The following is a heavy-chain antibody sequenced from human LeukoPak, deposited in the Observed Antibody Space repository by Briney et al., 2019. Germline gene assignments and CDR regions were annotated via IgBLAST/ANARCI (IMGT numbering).Heavy chain of an antibody. CDR3: AKGSIPYYYDSSGYYYFDY. D-gene: IGHD3-22*01. CDR2: ISSSSSYI. Sequence: GGSLRLSCAASGFTFSSYSMNWVRQAPGKGLEWVSSISSSSSYIYYADSVKGRFTISRDNAKNSLYLQMNSLRAEDTAVYYCAKGSIPYYYDSSGYYYFDYWGQGTLVTVSS. J-gene: IGHJ4*02. CDR1: GFTFSSYS. V-gene: IGHV3-21*04.